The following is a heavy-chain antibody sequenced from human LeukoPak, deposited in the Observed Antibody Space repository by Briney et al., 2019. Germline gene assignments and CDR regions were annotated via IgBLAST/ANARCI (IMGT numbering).Heavy chain of an antibody. CDR2: INYNWRT. J-gene: IGHJ5*02. D-gene: IGHD5-12*01. Sequence: SETLSLTCTISDDSISSNRYFWAWIRQPPGGGLEWIASINYNWRTYYNPSLKSRVIISVDTSKNQFSLKLSSLTAADTAVYYCATSPVATWWFDPWGQGTLVTVSS. V-gene: IGHV4-39*07. CDR3: ATSPVATWWFDP. CDR1: DDSISSNRYF.